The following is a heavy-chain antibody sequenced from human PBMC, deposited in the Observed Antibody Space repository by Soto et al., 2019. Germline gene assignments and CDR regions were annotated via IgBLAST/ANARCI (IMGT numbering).Heavy chain of an antibody. Sequence: GGSLRLSCAASVLTFTNYEMNWVRQAPGKGLEWVSYIGRSGTTTYYADSLKGRFTISRDNAKNSLYLQMNSLRAEDTAVYYCATRSGGGGAFDFWGQGTMVTVSS. CDR2: IGRSGTTT. D-gene: IGHD3-10*01. J-gene: IGHJ3*01. CDR1: VLTFTNYE. V-gene: IGHV3-48*03. CDR3: ATRSGGGGAFDF.